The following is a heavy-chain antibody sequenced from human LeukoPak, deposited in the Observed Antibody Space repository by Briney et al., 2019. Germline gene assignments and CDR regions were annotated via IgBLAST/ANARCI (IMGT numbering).Heavy chain of an antibody. CDR1: GFTLSSYG. CDR2: IWYDGSNK. D-gene: IGHD3-22*01. CDR3: AKDYYDSSGYYADY. V-gene: IGHV3-33*06. J-gene: IGHJ4*02. Sequence: GGSLRLSCAASGFTLSSYGMHWVRQAPGKGLEWVADIWYDGSNKYYADFVKGRFTLSRDNSKNTLYLQMNSLRAEDTAVYYCAKDYYDSSGYYADYWGQGTLVTVSS.